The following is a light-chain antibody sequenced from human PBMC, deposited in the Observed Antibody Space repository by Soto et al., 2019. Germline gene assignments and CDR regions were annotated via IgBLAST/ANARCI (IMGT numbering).Light chain of an antibody. CDR1: QDIRKY. CDR2: GAS. Sequence: DIQMTQSPSSLSASVGDRVTITCQASQDIRKYLNWYQQKPGRAPKLLIYGASNLETGVPSRFSGSRYGTDFTFTIISLQPEDIATYYCQHYDNLPPFTFGPGTKVAIK. CDR3: QHYDNLPPFT. J-gene: IGKJ3*01. V-gene: IGKV1-33*01.